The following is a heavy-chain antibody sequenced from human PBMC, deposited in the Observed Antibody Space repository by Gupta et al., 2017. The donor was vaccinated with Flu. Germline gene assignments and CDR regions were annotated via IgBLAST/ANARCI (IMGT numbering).Heavy chain of an antibody. D-gene: IGHD4-17*01. J-gene: IGHJ4*02. Sequence: ITQSPSRGLKWLGRTYYRSKWSKWSHDYAVSVRSRITINPDTSTNQFSLHLNSVTPEDSAVYYCARNAGTTELDYFDFWGPGTLVTVSS. V-gene: IGHV6-1*01. CDR3: ARNAGTTELDYFDF. CDR2: TYYRSKWSKWSH.